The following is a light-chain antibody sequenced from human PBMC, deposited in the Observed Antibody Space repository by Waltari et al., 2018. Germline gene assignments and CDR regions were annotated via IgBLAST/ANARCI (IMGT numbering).Light chain of an antibody. CDR3: QQRSIWPLT. J-gene: IGKJ4*01. CDR2: DTF. CDR1: ESVFGY. V-gene: IGKV3-11*01. Sequence: EIVLTQSPATLSVSPGERAPLSCRASESVFGYLAWYQQNPGQAPRLLIFDTFKRATGIPSRFSGSGYGTYFTLTINSLETEDFALYYCQQRSIWPLTFGGGTKVDVK.